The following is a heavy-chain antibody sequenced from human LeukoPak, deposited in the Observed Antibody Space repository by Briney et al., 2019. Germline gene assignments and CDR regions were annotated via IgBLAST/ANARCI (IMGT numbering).Heavy chain of an antibody. J-gene: IGHJ5*02. CDR3: ATWFGEGNWFDP. D-gene: IGHD3-10*01. CDR2: FDPEDGET. V-gene: IGHV1-24*01. CDR1: GYTLTELS. Sequence: ASVEVSCKVSGYTLTELSMHWVRQAPGKGLEWMGGFDPEDGETIYAQKFQGRVTMTEDTSTDTAYMELSSLRSEDTAVYYCATWFGEGNWFDPWGQGTLVTVSS.